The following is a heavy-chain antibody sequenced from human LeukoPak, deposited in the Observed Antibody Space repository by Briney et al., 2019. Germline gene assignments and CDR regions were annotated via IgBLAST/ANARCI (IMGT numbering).Heavy chain of an antibody. CDR1: GFTVSSNS. D-gene: IGHD2-15*01. J-gene: IGHJ6*03. CDR3: ARVLRYCSGGNCYSGGLGYMDV. V-gene: IGHV3-20*04. CDR2: VNWNGFTT. Sequence: PGGSLRLSCTVSGFTVSSNSMSWVRQAPGKGLEWVSGVNWNGFTTSYADSVKGRFIISRDNAKNSLYLQMNSLRAEDTALYYCARVLRYCSGGNCYSGGLGYMDVWGKGTTVTISS.